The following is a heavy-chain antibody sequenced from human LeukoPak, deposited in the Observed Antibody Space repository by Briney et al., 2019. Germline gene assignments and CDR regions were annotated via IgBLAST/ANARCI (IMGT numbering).Heavy chain of an antibody. J-gene: IGHJ4*02. CDR3: AKNPRGYSGYEGSNFDH. V-gene: IGHV3-23*01. D-gene: IGHD5-12*01. CDR2: ISSSCSNT. Sequence: GGSLRLSCAASGFTFSSYAMSWVRQAPGKGLGWASVISSSCSNTYYSDSVKGRFTISRDNSRNTLYLQMNSLRAEDTAVYYCAKNPRGYSGYEGSNFDHWGQGTLVTVSS. CDR1: GFTFSSYA.